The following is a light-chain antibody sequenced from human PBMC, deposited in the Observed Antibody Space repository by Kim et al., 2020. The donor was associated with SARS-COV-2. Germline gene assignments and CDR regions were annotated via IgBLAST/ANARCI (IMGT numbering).Light chain of an antibody. J-gene: IGLJ2*01. CDR1: SSCVGGFNH. V-gene: IGLV2-14*04. CDR2: DVS. CDR3: SSYTTSSTPV. Sequence: GQSITLSCIGTSSCVGGFNHVSWYQQLPGNAPKLMIYDVSHRPSGVSNRFSGSKSGNTASLTISGLQAEDEADYYCSSYTTSSTPVFGGGTQLTVL.